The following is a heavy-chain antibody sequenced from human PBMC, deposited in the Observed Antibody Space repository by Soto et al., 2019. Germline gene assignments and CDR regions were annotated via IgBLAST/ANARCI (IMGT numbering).Heavy chain of an antibody. CDR1: GFTFSSYS. CDR3: ARDRARWQPYYYYGMDV. Sequence: TGGSLRLSCAASGFTFSSYSMNWVRQAPGKGLEWVSSISSSSSYIYYADSVKGRFTISRDNAKNSLYLQMNSLRAEDTAVYYCARDRARWQPYYYYGMDVWGQGTTVTVSS. D-gene: IGHD2-15*01. CDR2: ISSSSSYI. V-gene: IGHV3-21*01. J-gene: IGHJ6*02.